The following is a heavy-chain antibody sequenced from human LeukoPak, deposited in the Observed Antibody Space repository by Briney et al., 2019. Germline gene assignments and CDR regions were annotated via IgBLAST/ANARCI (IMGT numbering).Heavy chain of an antibody. CDR3: ARRVGRWFGERAYYYNYMDV. V-gene: IGHV4-34*01. Sequence: SETLSLTCAVYGGSFSGYYWTWIRQPPGKGLEWIGEINHSRSTKYSPSLKSRVTLSVDTSKNQFSLKLSSVTAADTAVYYCARRVGRWFGERAYYYNYMDVWDKGTPVTISS. CDR2: INHSRST. D-gene: IGHD3-10*01. J-gene: IGHJ6*03. CDR1: GGSFSGYY.